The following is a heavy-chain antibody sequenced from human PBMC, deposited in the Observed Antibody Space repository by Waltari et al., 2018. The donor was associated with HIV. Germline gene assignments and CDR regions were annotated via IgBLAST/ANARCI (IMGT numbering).Heavy chain of an antibody. CDR2: VYYSGHT. CDR1: NGSITNANHY. D-gene: IGHD3-3*01. Sequence: QLQLQESGPGLVKPSETLSLTCTVSNGSITNANHYWGWIRRPPGKGLEWIGSVYYSGHTYYNPALRSRVTISVDTSKSQFSLRLNSVTAADTAVYYCARHDWRGSDGYDVWGRGTMVTVSS. CDR3: ARHDWRGSDGYDV. V-gene: IGHV4-39*01. J-gene: IGHJ3*01.